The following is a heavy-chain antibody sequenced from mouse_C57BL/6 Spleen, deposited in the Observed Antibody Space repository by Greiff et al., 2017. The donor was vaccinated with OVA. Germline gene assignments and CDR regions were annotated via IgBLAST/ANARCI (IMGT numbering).Heavy chain of an antibody. J-gene: IGHJ2*01. CDR3: ARFLTTREADY. V-gene: IGHV1-54*01. Sequence: VQLQQSGAELVRPGTSVKVSCMASGSAFPDYFIEWVKPRPGQGLEWIGVINPGSGGTNYNEKFKGKATLTADKYSSTAYMQLSSLTSEDSAVNICARFLTTREADYWGQGTTLTVSS. CDR2: INPGSGGT. D-gene: IGHD1-2*01. CDR1: GSAFPDYF.